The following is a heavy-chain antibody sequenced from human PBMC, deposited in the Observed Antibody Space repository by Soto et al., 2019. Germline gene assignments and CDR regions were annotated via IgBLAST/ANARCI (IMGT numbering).Heavy chain of an antibody. V-gene: IGHV3-23*01. CDR1: GFTFSKNW. D-gene: IGHD6-13*01. CDR3: ARGSGSTWATFEY. J-gene: IGHJ4*02. Sequence: GGSLRLSCAASGFTFSKNWMNWVRQAPGEGLEWVASISGSGGRTNYADSVRGRFTISRDTSASTLYLHMNSLRAEDTAVYYCARGSGSTWATFEYWGQGTRVTVSS. CDR2: ISGSGGRT.